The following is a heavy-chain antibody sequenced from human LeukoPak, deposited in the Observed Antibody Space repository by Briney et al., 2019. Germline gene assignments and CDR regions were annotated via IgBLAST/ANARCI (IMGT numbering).Heavy chain of an antibody. CDR2: VFNGGNT. J-gene: IGHJ4*02. V-gene: IGHV4-59*11. CDR3: ATRPAGSTWYGVFDY. D-gene: IGHD6-13*01. Sequence: SETLSLTCSVSGGSINSHYWSRIRQPPGKGLEWIGYVFNGGNTNYNPSLKSRVTMSVDTSRDQFSLRLSSVTAADTAIYYCATRPAGSTWYGVFDYWSQGTLVTVSS. CDR1: GGSINSHY.